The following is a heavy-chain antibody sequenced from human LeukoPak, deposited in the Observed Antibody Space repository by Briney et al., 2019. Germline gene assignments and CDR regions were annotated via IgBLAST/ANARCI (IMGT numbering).Heavy chain of an antibody. Sequence: GGSLRLSCVASGFTFSNSAMSWVRQAPGKGREWVSAISGSGGATYYADSVKGRFTISRDNSKNTLYLQMNSLRAEDTAVYYCAEGGGSIFFDYWGQGTLVIVSS. V-gene: IGHV3-23*01. J-gene: IGHJ4*02. CDR2: ISGSGGAT. CDR1: GFTFSNSA. CDR3: AEGGGSIFFDY. D-gene: IGHD1-26*01.